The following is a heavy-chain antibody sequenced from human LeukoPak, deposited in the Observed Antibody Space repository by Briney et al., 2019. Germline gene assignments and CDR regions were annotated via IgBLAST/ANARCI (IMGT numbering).Heavy chain of an antibody. CDR2: ISYDGSNK. J-gene: IGHJ4*02. CDR1: GFTFSSYG. D-gene: IGHD4-23*01. Sequence: PGRSLRLSCAASGFTFSSYGMHWVRQAPGKGLEWVAVISYDGSNKYYADSVKGRFTISRDNSKNTLYLQMNSLRAEDTAVYYCARSHYGGNSRPRKREDYWGQGTLVTVSS. CDR3: ARSHYGGNSRPRKREDY. V-gene: IGHV3-30*03.